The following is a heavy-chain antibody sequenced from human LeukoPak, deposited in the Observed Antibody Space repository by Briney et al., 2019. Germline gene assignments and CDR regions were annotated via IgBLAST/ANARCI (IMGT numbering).Heavy chain of an antibody. V-gene: IGHV4-34*01. CDR2: INHSGST. Sequence: PSETLSLTCAVYGGSFSGYYWSWIRQPPGKGLEWIGEINHSGSTNYNPSLKSRVTISVDTSKNQFSLKLSSVTAADTAVYYCARGRVQLWLPDYWGQGTLVTVSS. CDR3: ARGRVQLWLPDY. D-gene: IGHD5-18*01. J-gene: IGHJ4*02. CDR1: GGSFSGYY.